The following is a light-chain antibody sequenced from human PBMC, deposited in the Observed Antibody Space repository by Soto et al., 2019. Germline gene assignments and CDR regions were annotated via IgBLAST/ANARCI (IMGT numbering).Light chain of an antibody. CDR2: GAS. J-gene: IGKJ5*01. V-gene: IGKV3-15*01. Sequence: ELVMTQSPATLSVSPGERTTLSCRASQSVGSGLSWYQQKPDQAPRLLISGASTRATGIAARLSGRGSGREFTLTISSLQSEDSALYYCQQYSNWPTFGQGTRLEIK. CDR1: QSVGSG. CDR3: QQYSNWPT.